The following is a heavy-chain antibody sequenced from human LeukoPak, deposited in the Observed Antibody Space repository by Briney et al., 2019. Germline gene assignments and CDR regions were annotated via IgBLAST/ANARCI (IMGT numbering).Heavy chain of an antibody. CDR1: VFSVGTKY. Sequence: PGGSLRLSCEASVFSVGTKYMNWVRQAPGKGLEWVSILYSGADTYYADSVKGRFTISRDSSKNSLFLHMNSLRADDTAIYYCARVGDHYLWYFDLWGRGTRVSVSS. D-gene: IGHD3-10*01. CDR3: ARVGDHYLWYFDL. CDR2: LYSGADT. V-gene: IGHV3-53*01. J-gene: IGHJ2*01.